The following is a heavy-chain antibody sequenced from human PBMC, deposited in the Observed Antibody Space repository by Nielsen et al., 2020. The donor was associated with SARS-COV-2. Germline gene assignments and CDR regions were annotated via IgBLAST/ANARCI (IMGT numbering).Heavy chain of an antibody. V-gene: IGHV4-39*01. D-gene: IGHD6-13*01. J-gene: IGHJ6*02. CDR3: ASQRAAAGPITTYYYYGMDV. Sequence: SETLSLTCTVSGASISSSSYYWGWIRQPPGKGLEWIGSIYYSGSTYYNPSLKSRVTISVDTSKNQFSLKLSSVTAADTAVYYCASQRAAAGPITTYYYYGMDVWGQGTTVTVSS. CDR1: GASISSSSYY. CDR2: IYYSGST.